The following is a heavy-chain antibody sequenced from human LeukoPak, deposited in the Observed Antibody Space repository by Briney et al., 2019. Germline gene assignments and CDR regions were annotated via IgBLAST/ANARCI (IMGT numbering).Heavy chain of an antibody. V-gene: IGHV1-18*01. Sequence: GASVKVSCKASGGTFSSYAISWVRQAPGQGLEWMGWISAYNGNTNYAQKLQGRVTMTTDTSTSTAYMELRSLRSDDTAVYYCARAPYYDILTGYYTTRPTLLFDYWGQGTLVTVSS. J-gene: IGHJ4*02. CDR3: ARAPYYDILTGYYTTRPTLLFDY. CDR1: GGTFSSYA. CDR2: ISAYNGNT. D-gene: IGHD3-9*01.